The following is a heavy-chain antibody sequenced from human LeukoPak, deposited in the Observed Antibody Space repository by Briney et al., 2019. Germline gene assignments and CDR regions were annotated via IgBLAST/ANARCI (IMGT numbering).Heavy chain of an antibody. CDR2: IYYSGST. D-gene: IGHD3-10*01. V-gene: IGHV4-59*01. J-gene: IGHJ4*02. CDR1: GGSISSYY. Sequence: SETLSLTCTVSGGSISSYYWSWIRQPPGKGLEWIGYIYYSGSTNYNPSLKSRVTISVDTSKNQFSLKLSSVTAADTAVYYCARDLGPYYHGSGSYFDYWGQGTLVTVSS. CDR3: ARDLGPYYHGSGSYFDY.